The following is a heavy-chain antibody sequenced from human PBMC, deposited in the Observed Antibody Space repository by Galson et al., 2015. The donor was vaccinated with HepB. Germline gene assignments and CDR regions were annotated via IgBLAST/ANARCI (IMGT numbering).Heavy chain of an antibody. J-gene: IGHJ3*02. CDR3: AGTHSSSWLDAFDI. V-gene: IGHV1-18*01. Sequence: SVKVYCKASGYTFTSYGISWVRQAHGLGLEWVGGISDYNGNTNYEQKLQCRATMTPDTSKSTAYMELRSLRADDTAVYYCAGTHSSSWLDAFDIWGQGTIFTVSS. CDR2: ISDYNGNT. CDR1: GYTFTSYG. D-gene: IGHD6-13*01.